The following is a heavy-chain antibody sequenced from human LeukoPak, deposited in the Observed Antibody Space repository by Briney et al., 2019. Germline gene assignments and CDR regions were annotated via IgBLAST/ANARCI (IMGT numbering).Heavy chain of an antibody. CDR2: ISYDGSNK. Sequence: PGGSLRLSCAASGFTFSSYGMHWVRQAPGKGLEWVAVISYDGSNKYYADSVKGRFTISRDNSKNTLYLQMNSLRAEDTAVYYCARVEFDGDYAADEFTRRYYFDYWGQGTLVTVSS. D-gene: IGHD4-17*01. J-gene: IGHJ4*02. V-gene: IGHV3-30*03. CDR3: ARVEFDGDYAADEFTRRYYFDY. CDR1: GFTFSSYG.